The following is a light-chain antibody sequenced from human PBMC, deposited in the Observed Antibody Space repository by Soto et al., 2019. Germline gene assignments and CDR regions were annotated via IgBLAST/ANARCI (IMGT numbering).Light chain of an antibody. J-gene: IGLJ3*02. CDR3: QTWDNGINWV. CDR1: SGHSSYA. CDR2: LNSDGSH. Sequence: QSVLTQSPSASASLGASVKLTCTLSSGHSSYAIAWHQQQPEKGPRYLMNLNSDGSHSKGDGIPGRFSGSSSGAERYLTIASLQSEDEADYYCQTWDNGINWVFGGGTKLTV. V-gene: IGLV4-69*01.